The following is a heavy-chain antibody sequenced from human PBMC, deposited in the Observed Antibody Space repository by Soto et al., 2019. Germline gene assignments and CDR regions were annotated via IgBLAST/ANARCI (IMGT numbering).Heavy chain of an antibody. Sequence: GESLKISCKGSGYSFTSYLIGWVRQMPGKGLEWMGIIYPGDSDTRYSPSFQGQVTISADKSISTAYLQWSSLKASDTAMYYCARHKYGYCSGGSCYEPEYYYYYYMDVWGKRTTVTVSS. V-gene: IGHV5-51*01. D-gene: IGHD2-15*01. CDR3: ARHKYGYCSGGSCYEPEYYYYYYMDV. CDR2: IYPGDSDT. J-gene: IGHJ6*03. CDR1: GYSFTSYL.